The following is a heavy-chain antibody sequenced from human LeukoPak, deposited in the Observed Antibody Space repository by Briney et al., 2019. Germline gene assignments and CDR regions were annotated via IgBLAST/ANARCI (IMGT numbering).Heavy chain of an antibody. D-gene: IGHD2-15*01. V-gene: IGHV3-53*01. CDR3: ATLYCSGGSCYFDD. J-gene: IGHJ4*02. CDR1: GFSVSYNY. CDR2: IYSVGDT. Sequence: PGGSLRLSCAASGFSVSYNYMSWVRQAPGKGLEWVSVIYSVGDTYYADSVKGRFTISKDNSKNTVYLQMNSLRAGDTAVYYCATLYCSGGSCYFDDWGQGTLVTVSS.